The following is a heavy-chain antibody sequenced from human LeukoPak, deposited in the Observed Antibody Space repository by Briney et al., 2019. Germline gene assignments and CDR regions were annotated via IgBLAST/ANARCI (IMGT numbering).Heavy chain of an antibody. CDR1: GYTLTSYY. CDR3: AREPPTMVRGVIALKFDY. J-gene: IGHJ4*02. Sequence: ASVKVSCKASGYTLTSYYMHWVRQAPGQGREWMGIITPSGGSTSYAQKFQGRVTMTRDTSTSTVYMELSSLRSEDTAVYYCAREPPTMVRGVIALKFDYWGQGTLVTVSS. CDR2: ITPSGGST. D-gene: IGHD3-10*01. V-gene: IGHV1-46*01.